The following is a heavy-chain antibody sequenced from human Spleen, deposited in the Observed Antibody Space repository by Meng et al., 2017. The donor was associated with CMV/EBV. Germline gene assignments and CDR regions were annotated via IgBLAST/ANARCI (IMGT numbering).Heavy chain of an antibody. CDR1: GFTFGDYA. CDR3: ARGRRFLEWLLYREWFDP. J-gene: IGHJ5*02. V-gene: IGHV3-49*04. D-gene: IGHD3-3*01. CDR2: IRSKVYGGTT. Sequence: GESLKISCTVSGFTFGDYAMSWVRQAPGKGLEWVGFIRSKVYGGTTEYAASVKGRFTISRDDSKSIAYLQMNSLKTEDTAVYYCARGRRFLEWLLYREWFDPWGQGTLVTVSS.